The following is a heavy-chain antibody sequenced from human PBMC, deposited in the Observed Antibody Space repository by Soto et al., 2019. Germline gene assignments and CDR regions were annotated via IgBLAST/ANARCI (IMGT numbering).Heavy chain of an antibody. CDR2: FDPEDGET. CDR1: GYTLTELS. V-gene: IGHV1-24*01. Sequence: ASVKGSCKVSGYTLTELSMHWVRQAPGKELERIGGFDPEDGETIDAEKFQGRVTMSEDTSTDTAYMELSSLRSDDTAVNCCATGKESLDYWGQGTLVTVSS. J-gene: IGHJ4*02. CDR3: ATGKESLDY.